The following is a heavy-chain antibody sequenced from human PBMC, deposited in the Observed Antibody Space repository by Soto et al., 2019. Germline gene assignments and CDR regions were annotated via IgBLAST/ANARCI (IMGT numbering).Heavy chain of an antibody. J-gene: IGHJ3*02. CDR1: GFSFSSFG. D-gene: IGHD5-12*01. CDR3: ARGNSGYNHAFDI. V-gene: IGHV3-33*01. CDR2: IWYDGSYK. Sequence: GGSLRLSCEASGFSFSSFGMHWVRQAPGKGLEWVAVIWYDGSYKYYADSVKGRFTISRDNSKNVLYLQMNSLRADDTAVYYCARGNSGYNHAFDIWGQGTMVTVSS.